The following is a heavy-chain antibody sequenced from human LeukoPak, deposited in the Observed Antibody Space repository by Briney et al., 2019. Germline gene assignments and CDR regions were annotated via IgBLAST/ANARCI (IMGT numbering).Heavy chain of an antibody. CDR3: ARGYGDYALDYYYYGMDV. Sequence: TSETLSLTCTVSGGSISSYYWSWIRQPPGKGLEWIGYIYYSGSTNYNPSLKSRVTISVDTSKSQFSLKLSSVTAADTAVYYCARGYGDYALDYYYYGMDVWGQGTTVTVSS. J-gene: IGHJ6*02. D-gene: IGHD4-17*01. CDR1: GGSISSYY. V-gene: IGHV4-59*01. CDR2: IYYSGST.